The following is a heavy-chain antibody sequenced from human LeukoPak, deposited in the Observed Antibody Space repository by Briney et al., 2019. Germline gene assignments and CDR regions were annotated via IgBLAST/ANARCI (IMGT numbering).Heavy chain of an antibody. D-gene: IGHD4-23*01. CDR3: ARRGDGGRSFDY. J-gene: IGHJ4*02. CDR2: IYSSGST. V-gene: IGHV3-53*01. Sequence: EGSLRLSCAASGFNVSNNYMTWVRQAPGKGLEWVSLIYSSGSTYSADSVKGRFTISRDNSKNTLYLQVNSLRAEDTAVYYCARRGDGGRSFDYWGQGTLVTVSS. CDR1: GFNVSNNY.